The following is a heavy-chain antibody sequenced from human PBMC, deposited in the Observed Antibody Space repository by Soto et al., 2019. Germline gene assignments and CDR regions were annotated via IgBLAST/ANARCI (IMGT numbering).Heavy chain of an antibody. V-gene: IGHV4-30-2*01. Sequence: PSETLSLTCAVSGGPISSGGYSWSWIRQPPGKGLEWIGYIYHSGSTYYNPSLKSRVTISVDRSKNQFSLKLSSVTAADTAVYSCASWWMYAPRFDPWGQGNLVTVSS. CDR1: GGPISSGGYS. J-gene: IGHJ5*02. CDR3: ASWWMYAPRFDP. CDR2: IYHSGST. D-gene: IGHD2-8*01.